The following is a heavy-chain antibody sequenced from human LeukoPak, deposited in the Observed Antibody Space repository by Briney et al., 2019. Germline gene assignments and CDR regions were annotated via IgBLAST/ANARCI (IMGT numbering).Heavy chain of an antibody. Sequence: PGGSLRLSCAASGFIFSNYGMSWVRQAPGKGLEWVSAISGSGSSSYYADSVKGRFTISRDNSKNTLYLQINSLRAEDTAIYYCAKDQRTISTFDYWGQGTLVTVSS. D-gene: IGHD3-3*01. J-gene: IGHJ4*02. CDR1: GFIFSNYG. V-gene: IGHV3-23*01. CDR2: ISGSGSSS. CDR3: AKDQRTISTFDY.